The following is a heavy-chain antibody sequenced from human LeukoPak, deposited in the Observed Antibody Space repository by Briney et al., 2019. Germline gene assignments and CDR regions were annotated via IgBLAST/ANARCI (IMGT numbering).Heavy chain of an antibody. Sequence: ASVKVSCKASGYTFTSYGISWVRQAPGHGLEWMGWISAYNGNTNYAQKLQGRVTVTTDTSTSTAYMELRSLRSDDTAVYYCARGYIMITFGGVIVIKPTFDYWGQGTLVTVSS. CDR3: ARGYIMITFGGVIVIKPTFDY. CDR2: ISAYNGNT. CDR1: GYTFTSYG. J-gene: IGHJ4*02. D-gene: IGHD3-16*02. V-gene: IGHV1-18*01.